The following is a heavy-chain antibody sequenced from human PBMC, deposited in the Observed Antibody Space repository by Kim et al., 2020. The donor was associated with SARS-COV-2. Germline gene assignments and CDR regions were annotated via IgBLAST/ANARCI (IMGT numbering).Heavy chain of an antibody. D-gene: IGHD3-10*01. Sequence: GGSLRLSCTALGFTFSNHAMSWVRQAPGKGLEWVSGLGRISFNTGSADFAKGRFTISRDNSKNTLYLQMKTLRAEDTAIYYCARHYYAGSGSYHKGSFDVWGQGTMVTVSS. J-gene: IGHJ3*01. CDR2: LGRISFNT. CDR1: GFTFSNHA. CDR3: ARHYYAGSGSYHKGSFDV. V-gene: IGHV3-23*01.